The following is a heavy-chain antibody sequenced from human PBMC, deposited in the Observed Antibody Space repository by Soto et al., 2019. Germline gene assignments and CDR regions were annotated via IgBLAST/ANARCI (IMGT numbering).Heavy chain of an antibody. CDR1: GFIFSNYW. J-gene: IGHJ4*02. CDR2: INGAANSV. D-gene: IGHD5-12*01. Sequence: EVHLAESGGGLVQPGGSLRLSCAASGFIFSNYWMHWVRQAPGKGLMWVSRINGAANSVAYADSVTGRFTIFRDNAKNTLYLQIDGLRVDDTAVYYCGRAFAGYGSVDYWGQGTLVTVSS. CDR3: GRAFAGYGSVDY. V-gene: IGHV3-74*01.